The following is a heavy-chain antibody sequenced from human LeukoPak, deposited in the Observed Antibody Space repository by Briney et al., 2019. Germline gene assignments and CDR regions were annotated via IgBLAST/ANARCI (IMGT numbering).Heavy chain of an antibody. V-gene: IGHV7-4-1*02. CDR1: GYTFTGHY. CDR2: INTNTGNP. CDR3: ARVPNRVGYSYGPRFDY. Sequence: ASVKVSCKASGYTFTGHYIHWVRQAPGQGLEWMGWINTNTGNPTYAQGFTGRFVFSLDTSVSTAYLQISSLKAEDTAVYYCARVPNRVGYSYGPRFDYWGQGTLVTVSS. D-gene: IGHD5-18*01. J-gene: IGHJ4*02.